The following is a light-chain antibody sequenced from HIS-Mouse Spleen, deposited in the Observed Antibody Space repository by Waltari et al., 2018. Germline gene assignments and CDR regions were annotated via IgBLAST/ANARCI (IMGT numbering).Light chain of an antibody. Sequence: QSALTQPPSASGSPGQSVTISCTGTSSDVGGYNYVSWYQQHPGKAPKLMIYEVSKRPSGVPDRVSVAKSGNTASLTVSGLQAEDEADYYCSSYAGSNNWVFGGGTKLTVL. CDR3: SSYAGSNNWV. J-gene: IGLJ3*02. V-gene: IGLV2-8*01. CDR1: SSDVGGYNY. CDR2: EVS.